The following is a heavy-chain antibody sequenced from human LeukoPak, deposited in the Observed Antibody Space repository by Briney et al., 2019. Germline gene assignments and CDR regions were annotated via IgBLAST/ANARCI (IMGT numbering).Heavy chain of an antibody. J-gene: IGHJ5*02. Sequence: GESLKISCKGSGYSFTSYWIGWVRQMPGKGLEWMGIIYPGDSDTRYSPSFQGQVTISADKSISTAYLQWSSLKASDTAMYYCARHDGSSGCSAGWFDPWGQGTLVTVSS. D-gene: IGHD6-19*01. CDR3: ARHDGSSGCSAGWFDP. CDR2: IYPGDSDT. CDR1: GYSFTSYW. V-gene: IGHV5-51*01.